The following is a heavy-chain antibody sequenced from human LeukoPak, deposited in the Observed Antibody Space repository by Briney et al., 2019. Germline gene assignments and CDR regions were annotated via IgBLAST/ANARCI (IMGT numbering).Heavy chain of an antibody. Sequence: SETLSLTCAAYGGSFSGYYWSWIRQPPGKGLEWIGEINHSGSTNYNPSLKSRVTISVDTSKNQFSLKLSSVTAADTAVYYCARGKRDGYNQLDSWGQGALVTVSS. V-gene: IGHV4-34*01. J-gene: IGHJ4*02. CDR1: GGSFSGYY. D-gene: IGHD5-24*01. CDR2: INHSGST. CDR3: ARGKRDGYNQLDS.